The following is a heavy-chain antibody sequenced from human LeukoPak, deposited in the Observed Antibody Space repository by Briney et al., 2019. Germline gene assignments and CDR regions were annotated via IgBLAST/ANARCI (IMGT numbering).Heavy chain of an antibody. D-gene: IGHD2-15*01. J-gene: IGHJ5*02. CDR2: ISSSSSYI. Sequence: PGGSLRLSCAASGFTFSSYSMNWVRQAPGKGLEWVSSISSSSSYIYYADSVKGRFTISRDNAKNSLYLQMNSLRAEDTAVYYCARVSLRYCSGGSCYSDPYGWFDPSGQGTLVTVSS. V-gene: IGHV3-21*01. CDR3: ARVSLRYCSGGSCYSDPYGWFDP. CDR1: GFTFSSYS.